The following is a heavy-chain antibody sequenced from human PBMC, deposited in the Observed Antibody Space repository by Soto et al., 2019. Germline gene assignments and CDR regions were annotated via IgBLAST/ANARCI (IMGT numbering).Heavy chain of an antibody. V-gene: IGHV3-7*05. J-gene: IGHJ5*02. D-gene: IGHD1-26*01. Sequence: GGSLRLSCAASGFTLSTYYMSWVRQAPGKGLEWVANINQDGSEKFYLDSVKGRFTISRDNAKNSLYLEMNSLSAKDTAVYYCARAGRSAWPDYNWFTPWGQG. CDR1: GFTLSTYY. CDR3: ARAGRSAWPDYNWFTP. CDR2: INQDGSEK.